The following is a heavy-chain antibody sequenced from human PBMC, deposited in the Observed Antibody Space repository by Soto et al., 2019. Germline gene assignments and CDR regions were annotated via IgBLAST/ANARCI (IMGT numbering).Heavy chain of an antibody. J-gene: IGHJ4*02. V-gene: IGHV4-59*01. CDR3: ARTAQSYDSSFFDY. CDR2: IYYSGST. D-gene: IGHD3-22*01. Sequence: LSLTCTVSGGSISSYYWSWIRQPPGKGLEWIGYIYYSGSTNYNPSLKSRVTISVDTSKNQFSLKLSSVTAADTAVYYCARTAQSYDSSFFDYWGQGTLVTVSS. CDR1: GGSISSYY.